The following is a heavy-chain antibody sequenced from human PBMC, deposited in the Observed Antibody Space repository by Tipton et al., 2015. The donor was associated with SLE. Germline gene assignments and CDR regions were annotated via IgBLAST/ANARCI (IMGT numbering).Heavy chain of an antibody. CDR1: GGSINSSNW. J-gene: IGHJ4*02. D-gene: IGHD4/OR15-4a*01. Sequence: SLRLSCAVSGGSINSSNWWSWVRQPPGKGLEWIGEIYHSGSTNYNPSLKSRVTISVDKSKNQFSLKLSSVTAADTAVYYCARDRSTWYFYYWGQGAQVTVSS. CDR3: ARDRSTWYFYY. V-gene: IGHV4-4*02. CDR2: IYHSGST.